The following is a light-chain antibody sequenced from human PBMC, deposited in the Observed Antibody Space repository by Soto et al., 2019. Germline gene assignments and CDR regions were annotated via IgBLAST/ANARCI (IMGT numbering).Light chain of an antibody. Sequence: EIVLTQSPAALSLSPGERATLSCRASQNVNSFLAWYQQKPGLAPRLLIYDASNRATGIPARFSGSGSGTDFTLTISSLEPEDFAVYYCQQGSAWPQTFGQGTKLEIK. V-gene: IGKV3-11*01. J-gene: IGKJ2*01. CDR2: DAS. CDR3: QQGSAWPQT. CDR1: QNVNSF.